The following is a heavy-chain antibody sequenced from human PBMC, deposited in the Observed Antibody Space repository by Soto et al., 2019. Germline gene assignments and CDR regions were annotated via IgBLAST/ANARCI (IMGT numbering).Heavy chain of an antibody. CDR2: ISSSSSYI. CDR3: ARDVYSSSWYGAFDI. Sequence: PGGSLRLSCAASGFTFSSYSMNWVRQAPGKGLEWVSSISSSSSYIYYADSVKGRFTISRDNAKNSLYLQMNSLRAEDTAVYYCARDVYSSSWYGAFDIWGQGTMVTVSS. CDR1: GFTFSSYS. V-gene: IGHV3-21*01. J-gene: IGHJ3*02. D-gene: IGHD6-13*01.